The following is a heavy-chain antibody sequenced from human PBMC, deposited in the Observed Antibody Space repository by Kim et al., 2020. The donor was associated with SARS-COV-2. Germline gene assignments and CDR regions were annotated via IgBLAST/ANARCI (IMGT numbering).Heavy chain of an antibody. CDR1: GFTFDDYA. CDR3: AKDLSRSPIMGYGMDV. CDR2: ISWNSGSI. V-gene: IGHV3-9*01. D-gene: IGHD2-8*01. J-gene: IGHJ6*02. Sequence: GGSLRLSCAASGFTFDDYAMHWVRQAPGKGLEWVSGISWNSGSIGYADSVKGRFTISRDNAKNSLYLQMNSLRAEDTALYYCAKDLSRSPIMGYGMDVWGQGTTVTVSS.